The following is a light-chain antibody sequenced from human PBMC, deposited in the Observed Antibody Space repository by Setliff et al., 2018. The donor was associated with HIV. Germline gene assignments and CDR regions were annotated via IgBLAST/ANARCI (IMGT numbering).Light chain of an antibody. CDR1: SSNIGRNA. CDR3: VVWDDRLNLFL. CDR2: SNN. J-gene: IGLJ2*01. Sequence: QSVLTQPPSASGTPGQRVTISCSGSSSNIGRNAVNWYQQLPGTAPTLLIYSNNQRPSGGPDRFSGSKSGPSASLAISGLQSEDEADYYCVVWDDRLNLFLFGGGTKVTVL. V-gene: IGLV1-44*01.